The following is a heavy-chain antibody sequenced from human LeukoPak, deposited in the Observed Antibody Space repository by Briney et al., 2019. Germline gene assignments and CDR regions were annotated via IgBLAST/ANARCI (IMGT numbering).Heavy chain of an antibody. D-gene: IGHD3-3*01. J-gene: IGHJ6*02. CDR1: GFTFSDYY. CDR2: ISSSGSTI. CDR3: ARDAYDFWSGYYYYYYGMDV. Sequence: PGGSLRLSCAASGFTFSDYYMSWIRQAPGKGLEWVSYISSSGSTIYYADSVKGRFTISGDNAKNSLYLQMNSLRAEDTAVYYCARDAYDFWSGYYYYYYGMDVWGQGTTVTVSS. V-gene: IGHV3-11*01.